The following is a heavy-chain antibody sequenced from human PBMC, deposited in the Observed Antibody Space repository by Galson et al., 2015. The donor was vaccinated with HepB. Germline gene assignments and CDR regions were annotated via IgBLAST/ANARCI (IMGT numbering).Heavy chain of an antibody. Sequence: SLRLSCAASGFTFYVYTMNWVRQAPGKGLEWVSAVRGSGTGTFYADSVRGRFTISRDDSENTVTLQLNNLRVEDTAIYYCAKDSGFGGEDYWGQGILVTVSS. D-gene: IGHD3-16*01. J-gene: IGHJ4*02. CDR1: GFTFYVYT. CDR2: VRGSGTGT. V-gene: IGHV3-23*01. CDR3: AKDSGFGGEDY.